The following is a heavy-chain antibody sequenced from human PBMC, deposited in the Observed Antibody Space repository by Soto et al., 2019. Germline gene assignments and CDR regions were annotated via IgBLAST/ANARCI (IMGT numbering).Heavy chain of an antibody. CDR2: ITPVFGTT. D-gene: IGHD1-26*01. V-gene: IGHV1-69*18. Sequence: QVQLVQSGPEVKKPGSSVKISCKASGGTLGSYVFSWVRQAPGHGLEWMGRITPVFGTTSYAQNIQDRLTVSGDESTTTIHADLSGLTSDDTAVYYCGRGLPPELWGQGTQVSVSS. J-gene: IGHJ4*02. CDR3: GRGLPPEL. CDR1: GGTLGSYV.